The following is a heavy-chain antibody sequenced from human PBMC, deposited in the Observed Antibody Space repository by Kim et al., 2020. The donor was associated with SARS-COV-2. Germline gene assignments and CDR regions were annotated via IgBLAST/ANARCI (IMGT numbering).Heavy chain of an antibody. CDR3: ARGRGYYDSSGYSL. V-gene: IGHV4-34*01. J-gene: IGHJ4*02. D-gene: IGHD3-22*01. CDR1: GGSFSGYY. CDR2: INHSGST. Sequence: SETLSLTCAVYGGSFSGYYWSWIRQPPGKGLEWIGEINHSGSTNYNPSLKSRVTISVDTSKNQFSLKLSSVTAADTAVYYCARGRGYYDSSGYSLWGQGTLVTVSS.